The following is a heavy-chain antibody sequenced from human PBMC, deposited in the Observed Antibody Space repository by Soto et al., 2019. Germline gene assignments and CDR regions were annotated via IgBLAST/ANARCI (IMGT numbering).Heavy chain of an antibody. CDR1: GGSISSSSYY. J-gene: IGHJ3*02. CDR3: ARDSALGDSDAFDI. Sequence: SETLSLTCTVSGGSISSSSYYWSWIRQHPGKGLEWIGYIYYSGSTYYNPSLKSRVTISVDTSKKQFSLKLSSVTAADTAVYYCARDSALGDSDAFDIWGQGTVVTVSS. CDR2: IYYSGST. D-gene: IGHD2-21*02. V-gene: IGHV4-31*03.